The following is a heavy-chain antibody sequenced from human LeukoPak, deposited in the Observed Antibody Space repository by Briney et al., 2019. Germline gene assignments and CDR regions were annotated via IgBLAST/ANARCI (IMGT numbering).Heavy chain of an antibody. CDR2: INSDGSIT. D-gene: IGHD6-6*01. CDR3: AKDMMSDSSSSGY. Sequence: GGSLRLSCAASGFTFSSHWMHWVRQAPGKGLVWVSRINSDGSITSYADSVKGRFTISRDNAKNSLYLQMNSLRAEDTALYYCAKDMMSDSSSSGYWGQGTLVTVSS. V-gene: IGHV3-74*01. CDR1: GFTFSSHW. J-gene: IGHJ4*02.